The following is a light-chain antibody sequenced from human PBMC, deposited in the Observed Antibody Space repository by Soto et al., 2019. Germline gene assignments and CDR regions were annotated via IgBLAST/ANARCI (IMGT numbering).Light chain of an antibody. CDR3: QHYNNWST. Sequence: EIVMTQSPASLSVSPGERATLSCRASQSVGSNLAWYQQRPGQAPRLLIYAASTRATDVPARFSGSGSGTEFTLTISSLQSEDFAVYDCQHYNNWSTFGQGTRLEIK. CDR2: AAS. J-gene: IGKJ5*01. CDR1: QSVGSN. V-gene: IGKV3-15*01.